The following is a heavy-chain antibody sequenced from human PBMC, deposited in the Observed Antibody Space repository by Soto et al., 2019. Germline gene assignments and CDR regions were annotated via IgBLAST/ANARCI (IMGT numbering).Heavy chain of an antibody. CDR2: IYWDDDK. V-gene: IGHV2-5*02. D-gene: IGHD2-21*02. CDR1: GLSLSTTGVG. CDR3: VQSRCGGDCLQSYSSHSYYGLDV. Sequence: QITLKESGPTLVKPTQTLTLTCTFSGLSLSTTGVGVGWIRQPPGKTLEWLALIYWDDDKRYSPSLTSRLTSTNDTSKTPVVLTMTNMHPVDTATYYCVQSRCGGDCLQSYSSHSYYGLDVWGQGTTVTVSS. J-gene: IGHJ6*02.